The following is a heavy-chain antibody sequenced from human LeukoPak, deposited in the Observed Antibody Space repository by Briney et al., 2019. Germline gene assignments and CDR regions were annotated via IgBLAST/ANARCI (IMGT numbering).Heavy chain of an antibody. J-gene: IGHJ5*02. CDR3: AKCPLKTGTTSWFDP. CDR2: ISGSGGCT. V-gene: IGHV3-23*01. Sequence: PGGSLRLSCAASGFTFSSYAMSWVRQAPGKGLEWVSAISGSGGCTYYADSVKGRFTISRDNSKNTLNLQMNSLRAEDTAVYYCAKCPLKTGTTSWFDPWGQGTLVTVSS. CDR1: GFTFSSYA. D-gene: IGHD1-7*01.